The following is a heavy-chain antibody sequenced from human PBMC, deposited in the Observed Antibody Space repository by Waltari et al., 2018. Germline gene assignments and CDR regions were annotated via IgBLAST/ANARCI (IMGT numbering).Heavy chain of an antibody. Sequence: EVQLLESGGGLVQPGGSLRLSCAASGLTFSSYAMSWVRQAPGKGLEWVSAISGSGGSTYYADSVKGRFTISRDNSKNTLYLQMNSLRAEDTAVYYCAKDFYGDYGRGYYYGMDVWGQGTTVTVSS. CDR1: GLTFSSYA. V-gene: IGHV3-23*01. CDR2: ISGSGGST. D-gene: IGHD4-17*01. J-gene: IGHJ6*02. CDR3: AKDFYGDYGRGYYYGMDV.